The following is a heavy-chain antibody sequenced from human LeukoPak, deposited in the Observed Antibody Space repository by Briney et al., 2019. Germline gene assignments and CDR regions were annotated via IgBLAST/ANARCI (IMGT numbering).Heavy chain of an antibody. CDR2: IYYTGST. D-gene: IGHD1-26*01. CDR3: ARGDSGSYGNYYYYYMDV. V-gene: IGHV4-59*01. CDR1: GGSISSYY. J-gene: IGHJ6*03. Sequence: PSETLSLTCTVSGGSISSYYWSWIRQPPGKGLEWIGYIYYTGSTNYNPSLKSRVTISVDTSKNQFSLKLSSVTAADTAVYYCARGDSGSYGNYYYYYMDVWGKGTTVTVSS.